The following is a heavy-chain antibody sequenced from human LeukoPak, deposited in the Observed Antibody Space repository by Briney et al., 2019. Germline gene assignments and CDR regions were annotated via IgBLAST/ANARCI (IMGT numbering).Heavy chain of an antibody. J-gene: IGHJ6*02. CDR3: ARDRSYYDSSGYSYYYYGMDV. Sequence: PGGSLRLSCAASGFTFSSYSMNWVRQAPGKGLEWVSSISSSSSTIYYADSVKGRFTISRDNAKNSLYLQMNSLRDEDTAVYYCARDRSYYDSSGYSYYYYGMDVWGQGTTVTVSS. CDR1: GFTFSSYS. CDR2: ISSSSSTI. D-gene: IGHD3-22*01. V-gene: IGHV3-48*02.